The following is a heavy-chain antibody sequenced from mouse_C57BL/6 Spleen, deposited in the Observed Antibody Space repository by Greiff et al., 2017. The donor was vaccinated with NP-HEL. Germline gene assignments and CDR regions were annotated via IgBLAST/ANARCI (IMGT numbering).Heavy chain of an antibody. CDR3: ARHGSSYDYAMDY. CDR1: GYTFTSYW. Sequence: VQLQQSGAELVMPGASVKLSCKASGYTFTSYWMHWVKQRPGQGLEWIGEIDPSDSYTNYNQKFKGKSTLTVDKSSSTAYMQLSSLTSEDSAVYYCARHGSSYDYAMDYWGQGTSVTVSS. D-gene: IGHD1-1*01. CDR2: IDPSDSYT. V-gene: IGHV1-69*01. J-gene: IGHJ4*01.